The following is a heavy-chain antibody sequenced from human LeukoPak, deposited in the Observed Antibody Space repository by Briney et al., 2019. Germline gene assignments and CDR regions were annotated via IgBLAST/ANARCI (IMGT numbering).Heavy chain of an antibody. J-gene: IGHJ4*02. CDR2: ISAYNGNT. CDR1: GYTFTSYG. V-gene: IGHV1-18*01. D-gene: IGHD2-21*02. CDR3: AREVFPESGDHWGGDCYSGY. Sequence: GSVKVSCKASGYTFTSYGISWVGQAPGQGLEWRGWISAYNGNTNYAQKLQGRVTMTTDTSTSTAYMELRSLRSDDTAVYYCAREVFPESGDHWGGDCYSGYWGQGTLVNVPS.